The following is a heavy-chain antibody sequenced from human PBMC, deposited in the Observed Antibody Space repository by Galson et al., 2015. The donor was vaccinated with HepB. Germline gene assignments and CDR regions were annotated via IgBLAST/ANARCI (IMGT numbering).Heavy chain of an antibody. CDR2: INPAGSEK. Sequence: SLRLSCAGSEFTFSSYWMNWVRQAPGKGLEWVANINPAGSEKSYVASLRGRFTFSRDNDKNALYLQMDSLRAEDTAVYYCARRISLVRGIITKPDYYYGMDVWGQGTTVTVAS. CDR3: ARRISLVRGIITKPDYYYGMDV. V-gene: IGHV3-7*03. J-gene: IGHJ6*02. CDR1: EFTFSSYW. D-gene: IGHD3-10*01.